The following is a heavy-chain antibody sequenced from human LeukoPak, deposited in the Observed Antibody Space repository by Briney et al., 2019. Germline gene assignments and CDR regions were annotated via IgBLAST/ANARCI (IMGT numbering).Heavy chain of an antibody. CDR3: ARGVDILTGLNPSDGER. CDR1: GGTFSSYA. V-gene: IGHV1-69*05. Sequence: GASVKVSCKASGGTFSSYAISWVRQAPGQGLEWMGGIIPILGTANYAQKFQGRVTITTDESTSTAYMELSSLRSEDTAVYYCARGVDILTGLNPSDGERWGQGTLVAVSS. D-gene: IGHD3-9*01. J-gene: IGHJ4*02. CDR2: IIPILGTA.